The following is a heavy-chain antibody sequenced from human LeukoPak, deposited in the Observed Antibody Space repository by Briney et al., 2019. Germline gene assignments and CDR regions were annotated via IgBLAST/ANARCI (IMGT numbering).Heavy chain of an antibody. CDR2: ISGSGGST. D-gene: IGHD3-3*01. V-gene: IGHV3-23*01. Sequence: GGSLRLSCAASGFTYSSYAMSWVRQAPGKGLEWVSAISGSGGSTYYADSVKGRFTISRDNSKNTLYLQMNSLRAEDTAVYYCAKNLHDFWSGYTFDYWGQGTLVTVSS. J-gene: IGHJ4*02. CDR3: AKNLHDFWSGYTFDY. CDR1: GFTYSSYA.